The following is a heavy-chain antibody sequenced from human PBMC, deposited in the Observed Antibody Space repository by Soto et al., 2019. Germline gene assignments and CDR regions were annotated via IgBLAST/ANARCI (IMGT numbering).Heavy chain of an antibody. V-gene: IGHV1-2*02. CDR2: INPNSGAT. J-gene: IGHJ6*02. Sequence: QVQVVQSGAEVKKPGASVKVSCKASGYTFTGYYMHWVRQAPGQGLEWMGWINPNSGATNYAEKFQGRVTLTRDTSISTAYMEVSRLTSDDTAVYYCARRGSVVIVPRNPPPDYYYGMDVWGQGTTVTVSS. CDR3: ARRGSVVIVPRNPPPDYYYGMDV. CDR1: GYTFTGYY. D-gene: IGHD3-22*01.